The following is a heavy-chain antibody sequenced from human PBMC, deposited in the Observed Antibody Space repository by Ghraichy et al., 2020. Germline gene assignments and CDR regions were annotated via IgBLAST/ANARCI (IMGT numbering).Heavy chain of an antibody. D-gene: IGHD5-12*01. CDR3: ARLASRYSDYDSHYFDP. J-gene: IGHJ5*02. V-gene: IGHV4-39*01. CDR1: GGSISSSTYY. CDR2: IHYIGST. Sequence: SETLSLTCAVSGGSISSSTYYWGWIRQPPGKGLEWIGNIHYIGSTYYNPSLRNRVTISMDTPKNQFSLNLNSVTAADTSVYYCARLASRYSDYDSHYFDPWGQGTLVTGSS.